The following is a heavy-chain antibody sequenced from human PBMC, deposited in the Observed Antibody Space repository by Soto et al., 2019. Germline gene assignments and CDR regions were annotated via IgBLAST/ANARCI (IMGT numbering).Heavy chain of an antibody. V-gene: IGHV1-58*01. CDR2: IVVGSGNT. Sequence: GXSVKVSCKASGFTFTGSAVQWVRQARGQRLEWIGWIVVGSGNTNDAQKFEERVTITRDMATSTAYMELSSLRSEDRAVYYCAADYPVTFGGVIVTGFDAFDIWGQGTMVTVSS. CDR1: GFTFTGSA. D-gene: IGHD3-16*02. J-gene: IGHJ3*02. CDR3: AADYPVTFGGVIVTGFDAFDI.